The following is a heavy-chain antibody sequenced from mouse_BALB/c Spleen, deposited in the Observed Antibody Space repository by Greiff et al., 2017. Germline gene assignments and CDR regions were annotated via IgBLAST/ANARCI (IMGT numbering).Heavy chain of an antibody. CDR3: ARHEGVYYDYDGGAWFAY. D-gene: IGHD2-4*01. CDR2: ISNGGGST. J-gene: IGHJ3*01. CDR1: GFTFSSYT. Sequence: DVMLVESGGGLVQPGGSLKLSCAASGFTFSSYTMSWVRQTPEKRLEWVAYISNGGGSTYYPDTVKGRFTISRDNAKNTLYLQMSSLKSEDTAMYYCARHEGVYYDYDGGAWFAYWGQGTLVTVSA. V-gene: IGHV5-12-2*01.